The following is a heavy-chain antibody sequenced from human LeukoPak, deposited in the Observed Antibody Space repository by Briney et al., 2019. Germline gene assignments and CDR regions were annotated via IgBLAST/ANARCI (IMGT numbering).Heavy chain of an antibody. V-gene: IGHV4-34*01. J-gene: IGHJ2*01. D-gene: IGHD6-19*01. Sequence: SETLSLTCAVYGGSFSGYYWSWIRQPPGKGLEWIGEINHSGSTNYNPSLKSRVTISIDTSKNQFSLKVSFVTAADTAVYYCARVLEGSSGQHWYFDLWGRGTLVTVSS. CDR2: INHSGST. CDR3: ARVLEGSSGQHWYFDL. CDR1: GGSFSGYY.